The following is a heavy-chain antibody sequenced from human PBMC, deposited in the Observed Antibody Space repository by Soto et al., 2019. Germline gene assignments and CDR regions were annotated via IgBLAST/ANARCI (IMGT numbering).Heavy chain of an antibody. CDR3: ARGAGSGWYHYYFDY. CDR1: GGSISSYY. D-gene: IGHD6-19*01. J-gene: IGHJ4*02. Sequence: SETLSLTCTVSGGSISSYYWSWIRQPPGKGLEWIGYIYYSGSTNYNPSLKSRVTISVDTSKNQFSLKLSSVTAADTAVYYCARGAGSGWYHYYFDYWGQGTLVTVS. V-gene: IGHV4-59*01. CDR2: IYYSGST.